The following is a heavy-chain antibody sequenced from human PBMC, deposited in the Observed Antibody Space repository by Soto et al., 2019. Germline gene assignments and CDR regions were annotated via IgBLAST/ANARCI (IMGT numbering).Heavy chain of an antibody. D-gene: IGHD3-22*01. CDR1: GGSISSYY. V-gene: IGHV4-59*08. CDR3: ARSFPYYYDSSGYDYYYYGMDV. CDR2: IYCSGST. J-gene: IGHJ6*02. Sequence: PSETLSLTCTVSGGSISSYYWSWIRQPPGKGLEWIGYIYCSGSTNYNPSLKSRVTISVDTSENQFSLKLSSVTAADTAVYYCARSFPYYYDSSGYDYYYYGMDVWGQGTTVTVSS.